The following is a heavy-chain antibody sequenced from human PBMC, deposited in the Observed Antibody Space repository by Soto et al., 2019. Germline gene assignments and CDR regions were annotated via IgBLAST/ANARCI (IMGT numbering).Heavy chain of an antibody. D-gene: IGHD5-18*01. CDR1: GGSISSGGYY. Sequence: QVQLQESGPGLVKPSQTLSLTCTVSGGSISSGGYYWSWIRQHPGKGLEWIGYIYYSGSTYYNPSLKSRVTIPVETSKNQFSLKLSSVTAADTAVYYCARESRGTAMGNFDYWGQGTLVTVSS. J-gene: IGHJ4*02. V-gene: IGHV4-31*03. CDR2: IYYSGST. CDR3: ARESRGTAMGNFDY.